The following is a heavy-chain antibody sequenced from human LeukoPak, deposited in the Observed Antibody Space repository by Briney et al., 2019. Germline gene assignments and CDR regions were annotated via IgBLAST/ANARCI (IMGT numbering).Heavy chain of an antibody. CDR2: ISYDGNNK. Sequence: PGGSLRLSCAASGFTFSSYAMYWVRQAPGTGLEWVAVISYDGNNKYYADSVKGRFTISRDNSKNTLYLQMNSLRAEDTAVYYCARGYDYYYYGMDVWGQGTPVTVSS. D-gene: IGHD5-12*01. CDR3: ARGYDYYYYGMDV. V-gene: IGHV3-30-3*01. J-gene: IGHJ6*02. CDR1: GFTFSSYA.